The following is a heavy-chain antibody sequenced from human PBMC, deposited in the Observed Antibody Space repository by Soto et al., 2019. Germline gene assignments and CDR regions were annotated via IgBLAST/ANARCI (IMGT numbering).Heavy chain of an antibody. CDR2: IYWDDDK. Sequence: QITLKESGPTLVKPTQTLTLTCTFSGFSLSTHGVGVGWVRQPAGKALEWLALIYWDDDKRYSVTLNSRLTITKDTPKNQVVLTTTNMEPVDTATSYCAHAMLYCTGGSCSTWFDSWGQGTLVTVSS. CDR3: AHAMLYCTGGSCSTWFDS. J-gene: IGHJ5*01. CDR1: GFSLSTHGVG. V-gene: IGHV2-5*02. D-gene: IGHD2-15*01.